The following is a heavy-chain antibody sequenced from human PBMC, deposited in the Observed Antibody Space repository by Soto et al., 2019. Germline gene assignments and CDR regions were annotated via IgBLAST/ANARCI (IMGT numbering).Heavy chain of an antibody. V-gene: IGHV1-18*01. CDR2: ISAHNGNT. CDR3: ARGRYGDY. J-gene: IGHJ4*02. CDR1: GYGFTTYG. Sequence: QIHLVQSGAEAKKPGASVKVSCKGSGYGFTTYGITWVRQAPGQGLEWMAWISAHNGNTNYAQKLQGRVTVTRDTSTSTAYMELRSLRSDDTAMYYCARGRYGDYWGQGALVTVSS. D-gene: IGHD1-1*01.